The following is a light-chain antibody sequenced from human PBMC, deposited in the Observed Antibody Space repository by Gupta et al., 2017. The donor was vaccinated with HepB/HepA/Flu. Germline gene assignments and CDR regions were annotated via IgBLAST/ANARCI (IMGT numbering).Light chain of an antibody. J-gene: IGKJ3*01. V-gene: IGKV3-20*01. CDR3: QQDGSFFT. CDR2: GAS. CDR1: QSVSSSY. Sequence: EIVLTQSPGTLSWSPGERATLSCRASQSVSSSYLAWYQQKPGQAPRLLIYGASSRATGIPDRFSGSGAGTDFTLTSSRLEPEDCAVYYCQQDGSFFTFGHGTKVEIK.